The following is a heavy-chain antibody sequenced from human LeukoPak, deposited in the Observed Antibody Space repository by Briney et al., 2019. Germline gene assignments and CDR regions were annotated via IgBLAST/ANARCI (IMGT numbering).Heavy chain of an antibody. CDR2: IYDTGTT. V-gene: IGHV4-59*02. J-gene: IGHJ4*02. D-gene: IGHD3-3*01. Sequence: PWETLSLTCTVSGGSVRSYYWTWMRQPPGKELEWLGYIYDTGTTNYNPSLKSRLTISVDTSKDHFSLKLSSVAAADTAVYYCAREVSGTSGSFDYWGQGALVTVSS. CDR1: GGSVRSYY. CDR3: AREVSGTSGSFDY.